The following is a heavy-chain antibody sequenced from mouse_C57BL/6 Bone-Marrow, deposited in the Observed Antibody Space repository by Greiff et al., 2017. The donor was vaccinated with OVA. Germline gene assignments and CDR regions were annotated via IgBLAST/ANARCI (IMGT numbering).Heavy chain of an antibody. V-gene: IGHV8-8*01. D-gene: IGHD3-2*02. CDR2: IWWDDDK. J-gene: IGHJ3*01. CDR1: GFSLSTFGMG. Sequence: QVTLKVSGPGILQPSQTLSLTCSFSGFSLSTFGMGVGWIRQPSGKGLEWLAPIWWDDDKYYNPALKSRLTISKDTSKNQVFRKSANVDTADTATYYCARVQLRLKFAYWGQGTLVTVSA. CDR3: ARVQLRLKFAY.